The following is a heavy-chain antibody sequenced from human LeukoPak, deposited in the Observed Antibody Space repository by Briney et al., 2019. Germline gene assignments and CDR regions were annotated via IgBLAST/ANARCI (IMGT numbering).Heavy chain of an antibody. Sequence: ASVNVSCKSSGYNFTSFDIIWLRQASGRGREWMGWMNPTRCYTGDARKFQGRVTLTRNTSIGTAYMELSRLRSDDTAVYYCAREGNYYDSSGPNWFDPWGQGTLVTVSS. J-gene: IGHJ5*02. CDR3: AREGNYYDSSGPNWFDP. CDR1: GYNFTSFD. V-gene: IGHV1-8*01. D-gene: IGHD3-22*01. CDR2: MNPTRCYT.